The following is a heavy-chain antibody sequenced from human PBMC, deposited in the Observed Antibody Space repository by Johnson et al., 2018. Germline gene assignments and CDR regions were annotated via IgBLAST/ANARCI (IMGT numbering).Heavy chain of an antibody. D-gene: IGHD2-15*01. CDR1: GFTFSSYS. V-gene: IGHV3-21*01. Sequence: EVQLVESGGGLVKPGGSLRLSCAASGFTFSSYSMNWVRQAPGKGLEWVSSISRSSSYRYYADSVKGRFTISRDNSKNTLYLQMNSMRAEDTGGYYCAKDRRYCSGGSCFGYGIDVWGQGTTVTVSS. CDR3: AKDRRYCSGGSCFGYGIDV. J-gene: IGHJ6*02. CDR2: ISRSSSYR.